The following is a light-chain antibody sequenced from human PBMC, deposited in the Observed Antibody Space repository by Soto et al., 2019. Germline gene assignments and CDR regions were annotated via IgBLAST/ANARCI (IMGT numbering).Light chain of an antibody. V-gene: IGLV2-14*01. CDR3: SSYTSSNTDVV. J-gene: IGLJ2*01. CDR2: DVS. CDR1: SSDVGAYNY. Sequence: QSALTQPASVSGSPGQSITISCTGTSSDVGAYNYVSWYQQHPGKAPKLIIYDVSTRPSGVSSRFSGSKSGNTASLTISGLQAEDEANYHCSSYTSSNTDVVFGGGTKLTVL.